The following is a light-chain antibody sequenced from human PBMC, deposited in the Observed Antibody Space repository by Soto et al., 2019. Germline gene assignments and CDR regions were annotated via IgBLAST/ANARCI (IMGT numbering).Light chain of an antibody. CDR2: DVS. V-gene: IGKV3-20*01. J-gene: IGKJ1*01. Sequence: EIVLTQSPGTLSLSPGERATLSCRSSQSVSSSYLAWYQQKPGQAPRLLIYDVSSRATGIPDRFSGSGSGTDFTLTNSRLEPEDFAGYYCQQYGSSPTFGQGTKVEIK. CDR1: QSVSSSY. CDR3: QQYGSSPT.